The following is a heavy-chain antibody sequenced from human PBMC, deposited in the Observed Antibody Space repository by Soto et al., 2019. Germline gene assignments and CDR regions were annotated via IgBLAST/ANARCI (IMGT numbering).Heavy chain of an antibody. Sequence: EVQLLESGGGLVQPGGSLRLSCAASGFSFSSYAMSWVRQAPGKGLEWVSAMSGGGGSTYYTDSVEGRCTISRENSRNTLYLQMNSLRAEDTALYYCAKHRDHYFDYWGQGTLVTVSP. CDR3: AKHRDHYFDY. CDR1: GFSFSSYA. CDR2: MSGGGGST. V-gene: IGHV3-23*01. J-gene: IGHJ4*02.